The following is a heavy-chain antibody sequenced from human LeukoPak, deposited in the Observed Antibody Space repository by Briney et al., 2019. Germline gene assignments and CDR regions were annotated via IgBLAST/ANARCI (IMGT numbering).Heavy chain of an antibody. Sequence: GASVKVSCKASGGTFSSYAISWVRQAPGQGLEWMGGIIPIFGTANYAQKFQGRVTITADKSTSTAYMELSRLRSDDTAVYYCARPPHHYYDSSDPGDYWGQGTLVTVSS. D-gene: IGHD3-22*01. CDR3: ARPPHHYYDSSDPGDY. J-gene: IGHJ4*02. V-gene: IGHV1-69*06. CDR2: IIPIFGTA. CDR1: GGTFSSYA.